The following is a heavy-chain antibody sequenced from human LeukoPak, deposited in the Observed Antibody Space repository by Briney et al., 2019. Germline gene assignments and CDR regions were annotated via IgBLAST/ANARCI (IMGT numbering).Heavy chain of an antibody. V-gene: IGHV3-48*04. CDR3: VRSSYGYYFYVDV. Sequence: GGSLRLSCAGTGHTFSSYGMNWVRQAPGKGQQWVSPMNQNRDSTKYADSVRGRFTISRDNAKNSLYLQMNSLRAEDTAVYYCVRSSYGYYFYVDVWGKGTTVTVP. CDR2: MNQNRDST. CDR1: GHTFSSYG. J-gene: IGHJ6*03. D-gene: IGHD3-16*01.